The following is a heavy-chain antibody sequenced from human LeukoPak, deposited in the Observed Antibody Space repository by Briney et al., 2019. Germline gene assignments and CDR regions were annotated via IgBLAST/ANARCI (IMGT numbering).Heavy chain of an antibody. CDR3: AKDPSRGYSYGYTDY. Sequence: GGSLRLSRPGSGFSFSTYRRNLVRQPPGKGLEWVANIMRDGSEKYYVDSVKGRFTISRDNAKNSLYLQMSSLRAEDTAVYYCAKDPSRGYSYGYTDYWSRGSLVTVSS. CDR2: IMRDGSEK. D-gene: IGHD5-18*01. J-gene: IGHJ4*02. V-gene: IGHV3-7*01. CDR1: GFSFSTYR.